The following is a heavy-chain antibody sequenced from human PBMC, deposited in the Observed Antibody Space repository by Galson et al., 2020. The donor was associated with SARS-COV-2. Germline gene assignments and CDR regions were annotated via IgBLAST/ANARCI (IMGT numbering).Heavy chain of an antibody. D-gene: IGHD1-1*01. Sequence: TGGSLRLSCAASGFTFSSYAMHWVRQAPGKGLEWVAVISYDGSNKYYADSVKGRFTISRDNSKNSLYLQMNSLRAEDTAVYYCAQLQGGADFDYWGQGTLVTVSS. CDR3: AQLQGGADFDY. CDR1: GFTFSSYA. CDR2: ISYDGSNK. J-gene: IGHJ4*02. V-gene: IGHV3-30-3*01.